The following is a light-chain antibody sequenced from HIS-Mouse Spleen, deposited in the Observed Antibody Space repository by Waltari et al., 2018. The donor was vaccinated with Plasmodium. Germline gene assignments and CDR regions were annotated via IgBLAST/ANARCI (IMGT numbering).Light chain of an antibody. CDR3: QQYNNWSFT. CDR2: GAS. J-gene: IGKJ3*01. V-gene: IGKV3-15*01. CDR1: QSVRCN. Sequence: IVMTQSTATLSVSPGESATLPCRASQSVRCNLAWYQQKPGQAPRLLIYGASNRATGIPARFSGSGSGTEFTLTISSLQSEDFAVYYCQQYNNWSFTFGPGTKVDIK.